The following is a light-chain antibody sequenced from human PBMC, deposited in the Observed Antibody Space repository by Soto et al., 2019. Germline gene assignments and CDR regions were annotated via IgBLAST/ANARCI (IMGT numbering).Light chain of an antibody. CDR1: SSDVGDYNY. J-gene: IGLJ2*01. CDR3: SSYTRSSTLVV. Sequence: QSALTHPASVSGSPGQSITFSCTGTSSDVGDYNYVSWYQLHPGKAPKLMVYDVSKRPSGVSNRFSGSKSGNTASLTISGLQAEDEADYYCSSYTRSSTLVVFGGGTKLTVL. CDR2: DVS. V-gene: IGLV2-14*03.